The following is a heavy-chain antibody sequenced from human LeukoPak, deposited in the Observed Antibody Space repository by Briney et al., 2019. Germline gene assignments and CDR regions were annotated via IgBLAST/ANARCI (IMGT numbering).Heavy chain of an antibody. CDR3: AIHTNVDISSFMDV. D-gene: IGHD2-8*01. CDR2: IYSSGNT. V-gene: IGHV4-4*09. CDR1: GDSFSAYY. J-gene: IGHJ6*03. Sequence: SETLSLTCTVTGDSFSAYYWSWIRQPPGRGLEWIGYIYSSGNTNYNPSLKSRVTISVGTSKKQHSLKLTSVTAADTAVYYCAIHTNVDISSFMDVWGKGTTVTVSS.